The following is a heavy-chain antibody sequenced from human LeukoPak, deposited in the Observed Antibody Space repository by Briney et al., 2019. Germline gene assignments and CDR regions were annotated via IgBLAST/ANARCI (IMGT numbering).Heavy chain of an antibody. Sequence: PGGSLRLSCAVSGFPLSDAWMNWVRQAPGKGLEWVGRIKRTVYGAPTDYAAPVKGRFIITRDDSRNMLYLQMNSLKTEDTAVYFCTSGYSVARHDHYWGPGTLSSSPQ. CDR1: GFPLSDAW. D-gene: IGHD5/OR15-5a*01. J-gene: IGHJ4*02. CDR3: TSGYSVARHDHY. CDR2: IKRTVYGAPT. V-gene: IGHV3-15*07.